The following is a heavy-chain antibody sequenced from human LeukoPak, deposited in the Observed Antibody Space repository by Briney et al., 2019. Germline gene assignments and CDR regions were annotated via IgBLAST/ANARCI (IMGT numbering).Heavy chain of an antibody. Sequence: GGSXXLSXXXXGFTFYMYXMSWVRQAPGKGLEWVASMXGTAGCTFYRDSVKGGFTISRENSKKLLYLRMNRVTDEETAIYYCAKDRPNFHENSGHYYRRDGDSWGQGTLVTVSS. J-gene: IGHJ5*01. V-gene: IGHV3-23*01. CDR1: GFTFYMYX. CDR2: MXGTAGCT. CDR3: AKDRPNFHENSGHYYRRDGDS. D-gene: IGHD3-22*01.